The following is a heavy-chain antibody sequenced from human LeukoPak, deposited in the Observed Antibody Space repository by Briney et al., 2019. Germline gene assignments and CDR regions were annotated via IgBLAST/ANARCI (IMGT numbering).Heavy chain of an antibody. CDR2: IKEDGSEK. J-gene: IGHJ4*02. D-gene: IGHD5-18*01. V-gene: IGHV3-7*03. Sequence: GGSLRLSCAASGFTFRSYWMSWVRQAPGKGLEWVANIKEDGSEKYYVDSVKGRFTISRDSAKDSLYLQMNSLRVEDTAVYYCARDHNYGSDYWGQGTLVTVSS. CDR1: GFTFRSYW. CDR3: ARDHNYGSDY.